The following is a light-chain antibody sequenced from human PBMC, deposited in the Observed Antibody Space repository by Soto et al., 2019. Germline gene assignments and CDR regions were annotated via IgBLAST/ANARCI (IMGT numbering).Light chain of an antibody. Sequence: DIPMTQSPSTLSAYVGDSVTLTCPASQSITTWLAWYQQRPGKAPKLLIYDVSSLQSGVPSRFSGSGSGTEFTLTINSLQADDFATYYCQQHNSFSITFGQGTRLEIK. J-gene: IGKJ5*01. CDR2: DVS. V-gene: IGKV1-5*01. CDR3: QQHNSFSIT. CDR1: QSITTW.